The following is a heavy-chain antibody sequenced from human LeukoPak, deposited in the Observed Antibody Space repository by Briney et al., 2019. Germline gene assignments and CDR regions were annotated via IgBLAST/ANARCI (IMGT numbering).Heavy chain of an antibody. Sequence: GGSLRLSCAASGFTFSSYAMSWVRQAPGKGLEWVSAISGSGGSTYYADSVKGRFTISRDNSKNTLYLQMNSLRAEDTAVYYCAKPPYSSSWYKPEYYFDYWGQGTLVTVSS. J-gene: IGHJ4*02. D-gene: IGHD6-13*01. CDR3: AKPPYSSSWYKPEYYFDY. CDR1: GFTFSSYA. V-gene: IGHV3-23*01. CDR2: ISGSGGST.